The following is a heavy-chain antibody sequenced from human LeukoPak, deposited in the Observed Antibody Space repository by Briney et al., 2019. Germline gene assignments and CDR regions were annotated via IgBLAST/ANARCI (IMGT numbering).Heavy chain of an antibody. D-gene: IGHD2-15*01. CDR3: ARRCGGSCYDY. Sequence: GESLKISCKGSGYRFTSYWIGWVRQMPGKGLEWMGIICPDDSDTRYSPSFQGQATISADKSIGTAYLQWSSLQASDTAMYYCARRCGGSCYDYWGQGTLVTVSS. CDR2: ICPDDSDT. CDR1: GYRFTSYW. V-gene: IGHV5-51*01. J-gene: IGHJ4*02.